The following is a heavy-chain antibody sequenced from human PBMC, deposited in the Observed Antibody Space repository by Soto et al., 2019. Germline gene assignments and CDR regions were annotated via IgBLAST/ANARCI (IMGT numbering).Heavy chain of an antibody. J-gene: IGHJ4*02. CDR1: GFTFSSYG. CDR2: ISYDGSNK. Sequence: GGSLRLSCAASGFTFSSYGMHWVRQAPGKGLEWVAVISYDGSNKYYADSVKGRFTISRDNSKNTLYLQMNSLRAEDTAVYYCAILDGEWLAPSFDYWGQGTLVTVSA. D-gene: IGHD6-19*01. V-gene: IGHV3-30*03. CDR3: AILDGEWLAPSFDY.